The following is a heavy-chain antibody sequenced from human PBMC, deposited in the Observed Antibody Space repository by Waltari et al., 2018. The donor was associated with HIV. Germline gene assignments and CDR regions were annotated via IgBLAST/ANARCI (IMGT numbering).Heavy chain of an antibody. Sequence: EVQLVQSGAEVKKPGESLKISCKGSGYRFRTYWVGWVRQMPGKGLEWMGIIYPGDSDTRYSPSFQGQVTMSVDKSISTAYLQWSSLKASDTAMYYCAKLRPEAMDGNSDAFDIWGQGTMVTVS. J-gene: IGHJ3*02. D-gene: IGHD6-19*01. CDR2: IYPGDSDT. V-gene: IGHV5-51*01. CDR1: GYRFRTYW. CDR3: AKLRPEAMDGNSDAFDI.